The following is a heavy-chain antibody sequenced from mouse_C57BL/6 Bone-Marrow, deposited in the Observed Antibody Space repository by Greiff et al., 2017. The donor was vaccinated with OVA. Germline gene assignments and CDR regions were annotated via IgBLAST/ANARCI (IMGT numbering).Heavy chain of an antibody. CDR3: ARNDGYYVPFDY. CDR1: GFSLTSYG. J-gene: IGHJ2*01. V-gene: IGHV2-2*01. CDR2: IWSGGST. Sequence: QVHVKQSGPGLVQPSQSLSISCTVSGFSLTSYGVHWVRQSPGKGLEWLGVIWSGGSTDYNAAFISRLSISKDNSKSQVFFKMNSLQADDTAIYYCARNDGYYVPFDYWGQGTTLTVSS. D-gene: IGHD2-3*01.